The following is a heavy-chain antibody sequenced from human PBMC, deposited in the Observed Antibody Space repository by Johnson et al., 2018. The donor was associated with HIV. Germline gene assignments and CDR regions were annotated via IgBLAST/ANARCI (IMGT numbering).Heavy chain of an antibody. V-gene: IGHV3-7*01. CDR3: AREQFLESDAFDI. J-gene: IGHJ3*02. D-gene: IGHD3-3*01. CDR2: IKQDGSEK. CDR1: GFTFSTYW. Sequence: VQLVESGGGLVQPGGSLRLSCAASGFTFSTYWMSWVRQAPGKGLEWVANIKQDGSEKNYVDSVKGRFTISRDNAKNSLYLQMNSLRAEDTAVYYCAREQFLESDAFDIWGQGTMVTVSS.